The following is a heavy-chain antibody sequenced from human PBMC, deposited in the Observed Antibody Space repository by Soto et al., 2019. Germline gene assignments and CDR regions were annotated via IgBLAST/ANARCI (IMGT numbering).Heavy chain of an antibody. J-gene: IGHJ5*02. D-gene: IGHD1-1*01. Sequence: SETLSVTCTVSGASISGFYWSWIRKSAGKGLEWIGRIYATGTTDYNPSFKSRVMMSVDTSKKQFSLKLRPVTAADPAVYYCVRDGTKTLRDWFDPWGQGISVNVSS. CDR3: VRDGTKTLRDWFDP. V-gene: IGHV4-4*07. CDR1: GASISGFY. CDR2: IYATGTT.